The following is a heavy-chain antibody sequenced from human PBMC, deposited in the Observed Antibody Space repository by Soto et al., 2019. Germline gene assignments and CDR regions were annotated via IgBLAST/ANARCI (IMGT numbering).Heavy chain of an antibody. V-gene: IGHV3-15*01. CDR3: STRIATAVYYFDY. CDR1: GFTFNNAW. J-gene: IGHJ4*02. Sequence: GSLRLSCAASGFTFNNAWMSWVRQAPGKGLEWVGRIKSKTDGGTTDYAAPVKGRFTTSRDDSKNTLYLQMNSLKTEDTAVYYCSTRIATAVYYFDYWGQGTLVTVPQ. D-gene: IGHD6-13*01. CDR2: IKSKTDGGTT.